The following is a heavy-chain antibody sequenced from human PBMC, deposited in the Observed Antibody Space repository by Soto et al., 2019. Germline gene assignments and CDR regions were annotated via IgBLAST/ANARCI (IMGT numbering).Heavy chain of an antibody. Sequence: SGPTLVKPTQTLTLTCTFSGFSLSTSGVGVGWIRQPPGKALEWLALIYWDDDKRYSPSLKSRLTITKDTSKNQVVLTMTNMDPVDTATYYCAHRPPSIWELTFDYWGQGTLVTVSS. CDR3: AHRPPSIWELTFDY. V-gene: IGHV2-5*02. D-gene: IGHD1-26*01. CDR2: IYWDDDK. CDR1: GFSLSTSGVG. J-gene: IGHJ4*02.